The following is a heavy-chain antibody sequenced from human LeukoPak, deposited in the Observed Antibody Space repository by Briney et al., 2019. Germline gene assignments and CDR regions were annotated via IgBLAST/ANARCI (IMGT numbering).Heavy chain of an antibody. D-gene: IGHD6-13*01. CDR1: GFTFSSYG. J-gene: IGHJ4*02. CDR2: IWYDGSNK. V-gene: IGHV3-33*01. Sequence: GGSLRLSCAASGFTFSSYGMHWVRQAPGKGLEWVAVIWYDGSNKYYADSVKGRFTISRDNSKNTLYLQMNSLRAEDTAVYYCARAGTGYSSSWYGPGSTNFDYWGQGTLVTVSS. CDR3: ARAGTGYSSSWYGPGSTNFDY.